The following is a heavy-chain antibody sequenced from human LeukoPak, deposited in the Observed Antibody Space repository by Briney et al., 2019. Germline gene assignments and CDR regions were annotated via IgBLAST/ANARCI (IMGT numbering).Heavy chain of an antibody. CDR3: AKCFAVAVHHCYYGMDV. Sequence: PGGSLRLSCAASGFTFSSYAMSWVRQAPGKGLEWVSAISGSGGSTYYADSVKGRFTISRDNSKNTLYLQMNSLRAEDTAVYYCAKCFAVAVHHCYYGMDVWGQGTTVTVSS. CDR1: GFTFSSYA. D-gene: IGHD6-19*01. CDR2: ISGSGGST. V-gene: IGHV3-23*01. J-gene: IGHJ6*02.